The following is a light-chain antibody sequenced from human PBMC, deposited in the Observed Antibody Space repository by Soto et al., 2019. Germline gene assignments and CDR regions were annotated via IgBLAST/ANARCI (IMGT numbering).Light chain of an antibody. CDR3: HHYNNWPGT. J-gene: IGKJ2*02. CDR1: ESVTSN. CDR2: GAS. Sequence: EIVMTQSPATLSVSPGERATLTCRASESVTSNLAWYQQKPGQAPRLLIYGASTRATGLPARFSGSGSGTEFTLTISSLQSEDFAVYYCHHYNNWPGTFGQGTKLEIK. V-gene: IGKV3-15*01.